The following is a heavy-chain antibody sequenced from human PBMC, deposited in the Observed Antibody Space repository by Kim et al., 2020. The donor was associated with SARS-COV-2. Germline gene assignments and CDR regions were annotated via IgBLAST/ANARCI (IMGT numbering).Heavy chain of an antibody. CDR2: LYSGGNT. CDR1: GFTVSSNH. CDR3: ARADGYKALGSDY. D-gene: IGHD5-18*01. V-gene: IGHV3-53*01. J-gene: IGHJ4*02. Sequence: GGSLRLSCAASGFTVSSNHMNWVRQAPGKGLECVSMLYSGGNTYYADSVKGRFTISRDNSKNTLYLQMSSLRAEDTAVYYCARADGYKALGSDYWGQGTLVTVSS.